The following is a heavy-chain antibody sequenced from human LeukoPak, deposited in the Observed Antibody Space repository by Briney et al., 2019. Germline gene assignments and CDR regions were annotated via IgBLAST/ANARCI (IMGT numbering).Heavy chain of an antibody. CDR2: IWYDGSNK. J-gene: IGHJ4*02. V-gene: IGHV3-33*01. CDR3: ARITLYSSGWYTFDY. CDR1: GFTFSSYG. D-gene: IGHD6-19*01. Sequence: GGSLRLSCAASGFTFSSYGMHWVRQAPSKGLEWVAVIWYDGSNKYYADSMKGRFTISRDNSKNTLYLQMNSLRAEDTAVYYCARITLYSSGWYTFDYWGQGTLVTVSS.